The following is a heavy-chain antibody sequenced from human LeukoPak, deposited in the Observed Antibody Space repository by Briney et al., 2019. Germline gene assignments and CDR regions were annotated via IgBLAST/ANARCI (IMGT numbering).Heavy chain of an antibody. CDR3: ARADRLHGGPYLIGP. CDR1: GYSFTDYY. J-gene: IGHJ5*02. CDR2: INPNSGGT. Sequence: ASVKVSCKTSGYSFTDYYMHWVRQAPGQGLEWMGWINPNSGGTSAALKFQGRVTMTRDTSITTVYMEVSWLTSDDTAIYYCARADRLHGGPYLIGPWGQGTLVTVSS. D-gene: IGHD2-21*01. V-gene: IGHV1-2*02.